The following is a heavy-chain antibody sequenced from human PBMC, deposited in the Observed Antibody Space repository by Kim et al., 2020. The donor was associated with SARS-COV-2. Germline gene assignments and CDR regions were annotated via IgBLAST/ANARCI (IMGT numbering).Heavy chain of an antibody. CDR1: GFTFSSHW. Sequence: GGSLRLSXAXSGFTFSSHWMHWVRQAPGKGLVWVSRINSDGSSITYADSVKGRFSISRDNAKSTLYLQMNSLRAEDTAEYYCARIRPRVGATNDAFDIWGQGTMVTVSS. CDR3: ARIRPRVGATNDAFDI. J-gene: IGHJ3*02. V-gene: IGHV3-74*03. CDR2: INSDGSSI. D-gene: IGHD1-26*01.